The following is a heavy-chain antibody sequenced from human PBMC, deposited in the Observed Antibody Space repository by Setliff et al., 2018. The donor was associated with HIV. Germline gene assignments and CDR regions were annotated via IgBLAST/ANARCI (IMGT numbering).Heavy chain of an antibody. D-gene: IGHD3-10*01. CDR2: IYYIGNT. CDR3: ARDGPLEGSYRYYYYYMDV. J-gene: IGHJ6*03. V-gene: IGHV4-38-2*02. CDR1: GYSISNGYY. Sequence: SETLSLTCALSGYSISNGYYWGWIRQPSGKGLEWIGSIYYIGNTDYNPSLKSRVTISVDTSKNQFSLKLSSVTAADTAVYYCARDGPLEGSYRYYYYYMDVWGKGTTVTVSS.